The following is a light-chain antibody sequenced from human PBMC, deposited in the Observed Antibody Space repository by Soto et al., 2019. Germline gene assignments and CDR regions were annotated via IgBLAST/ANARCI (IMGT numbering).Light chain of an antibody. CDR3: QQRCDWPLT. J-gene: IGKJ4*01. Sequence: EIVLTQSPATLSLSPGERATLSCRASQSVSSQLAWYQQKPGQAPRLLIYDASNRATGIPARFSGSGSATDFTRTISSLEPEDFAVYYCQQRCDWPLTFGGGTKVEIK. CDR1: QSVSSQ. V-gene: IGKV3-11*01. CDR2: DAS.